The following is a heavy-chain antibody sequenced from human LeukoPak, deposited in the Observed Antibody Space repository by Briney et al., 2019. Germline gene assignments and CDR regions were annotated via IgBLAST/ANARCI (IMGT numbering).Heavy chain of an antibody. J-gene: IGHJ4*02. Sequence: GASVKVSCKASGYTFTSYYMHWVRQAPGQGLEWMGRINPNGGDTNYAQKFQGRVTMASDTSISTAYMELNSLMSDDTAVYYCVRVGFTTSWSNFDYWGQGTLVTVSS. CDR1: GYTFTSYY. CDR3: VRVGFTTSWSNFDY. CDR2: INPNGGDT. D-gene: IGHD2-2*01. V-gene: IGHV1-2*06.